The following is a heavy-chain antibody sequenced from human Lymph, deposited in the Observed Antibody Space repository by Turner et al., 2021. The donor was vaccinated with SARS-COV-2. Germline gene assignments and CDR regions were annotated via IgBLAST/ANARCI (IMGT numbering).Heavy chain of an antibody. Sequence: QIHLLQSGPEVKKPRTSVKLSCKSSGFTFRSSAVQWVRQARGQRLEWIGWIVVGSGNTNYAQKFQERVTITRDMSTSTAYMNLSSLRSEDTAVCYCAAPYCSGGTCSDGFDIWGQGTMVTVSS. CDR3: AAPYCSGGTCSDGFDI. CDR2: IVVGSGNT. CDR1: GFTFRSSA. D-gene: IGHD2-15*01. V-gene: IGHV1-58*01. J-gene: IGHJ3*02.